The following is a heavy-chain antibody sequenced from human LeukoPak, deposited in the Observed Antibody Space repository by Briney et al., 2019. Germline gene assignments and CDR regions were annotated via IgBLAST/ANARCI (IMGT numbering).Heavy chain of an antibody. V-gene: IGHV3-7*01. J-gene: IGHJ6*02. Sequence: SGGSLRLSCAASGFTFSSYAMSWVRQATGKGLEWVANIKQEGSEKYYVDSVKGRFTISRDNAKNSLYLQMNSLRAEDTAVYYCARERVVAEHDYYYYYGMDVWGQGTTVTVSS. CDR2: IKQEGSEK. CDR3: ARERVVAEHDYYYYYGMDV. CDR1: GFTFSSYA. D-gene: IGHD2-15*01.